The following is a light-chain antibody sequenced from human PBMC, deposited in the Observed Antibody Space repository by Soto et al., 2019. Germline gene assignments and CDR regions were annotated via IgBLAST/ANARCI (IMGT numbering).Light chain of an antibody. CDR2: GAS. J-gene: IGKJ4*01. V-gene: IGKV3-20*01. Sequence: EIVLTQSPGALSLSPGERATLSCRASQSVSNSHSAWYQQKPGQAPRLLIYGASNRATGVSDRFSGSGSGTDFTLTITRLEHEDAAVYYCQRYDRSPLFGGGTKVEI. CDR3: QRYDRSPL. CDR1: QSVSNSH.